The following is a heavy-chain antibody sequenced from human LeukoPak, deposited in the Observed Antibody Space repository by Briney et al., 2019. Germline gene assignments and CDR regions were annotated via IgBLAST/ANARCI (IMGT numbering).Heavy chain of an antibody. V-gene: IGHV3-7*04. J-gene: IGHJ4*02. CDR2: IKQDGSKK. CDR3: TRVGYIDEGIDY. CDR1: GFPFSSYR. D-gene: IGHD5-24*01. Sequence: GGSLRLSCVASGFPFSSYRMTWVRQAPGKGLEWVANIKQDGSKKSYVDSVKGRFTISRDNAKNSLYLQMNSLRAEDTAIYYCTRVGYIDEGIDYWGQGTLVTVSS.